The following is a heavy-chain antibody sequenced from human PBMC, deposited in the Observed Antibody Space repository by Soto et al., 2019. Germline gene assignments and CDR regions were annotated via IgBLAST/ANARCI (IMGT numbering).Heavy chain of an antibody. CDR2: FDPEDGET. J-gene: IGHJ5*02. CDR1: GYTLTELY. D-gene: IGHD1-1*01. Sequence: ASEKVSCKVSGYTLTELYMHWVRQAPGKGLEWMGGFDPEDGETIYAQKFQGRVTMTEDTSTDTAYMELSSLRSEDTAVYYCATDFWNPNWLHPRHQGTLGTVSS. CDR3: ATDFWNPNWLHP. V-gene: IGHV1-24*01.